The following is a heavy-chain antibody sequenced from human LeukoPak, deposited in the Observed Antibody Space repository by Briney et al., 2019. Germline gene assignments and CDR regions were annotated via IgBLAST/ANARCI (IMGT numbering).Heavy chain of an antibody. CDR3: ASAGDTQQLVDIDY. V-gene: IGHV3-30-3*02. J-gene: IGHJ4*02. D-gene: IGHD6-13*01. Sequence: GGSLRLSCAASGLTFSSYAMHWVRQAPGKGLEWVAVISYDGSNKYYADSVKGRFTISRDNSKNTLYLQMNSLRAEDTAVYYCASAGDTQQLVDIDYWGQGTLVTVSS. CDR1: GLTFSSYA. CDR2: ISYDGSNK.